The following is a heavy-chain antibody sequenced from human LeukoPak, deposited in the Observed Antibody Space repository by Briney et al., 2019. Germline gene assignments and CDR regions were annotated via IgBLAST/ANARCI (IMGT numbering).Heavy chain of an antibody. Sequence: PGGSLRLSCAASGFTFSNYAMSWVRQAPGKGLEWVSSISESGGSTYHADSVKGRFTISRDTSMNTLYLQMNSLRAEDTAVYYCARGGYSYGYDYWGQGTLVTVSS. J-gene: IGHJ4*02. V-gene: IGHV3-23*01. CDR3: ARGGYSYGYDY. D-gene: IGHD5-18*01. CDR1: GFTFSNYA. CDR2: ISESGGST.